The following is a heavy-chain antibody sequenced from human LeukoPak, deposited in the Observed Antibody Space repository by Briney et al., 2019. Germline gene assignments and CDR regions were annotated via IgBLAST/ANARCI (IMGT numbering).Heavy chain of an antibody. V-gene: IGHV3-48*04. CDR3: ASLPVSTDGRFTSGGH. CDR1: GFTFSGFS. D-gene: IGHD2-8*01. CDR2: ITRGSDTI. J-gene: IGHJ4*02. Sequence: GGSLRLSCAVSGFTFSGFSMTWVRQAPGKGLEWISFITRGSDTIYYADSEKGRFTISRDNAKNSLYLQMNSLRAEDTAVYYCASLPVSTDGRFTSGGHWGQGTLVTVSS.